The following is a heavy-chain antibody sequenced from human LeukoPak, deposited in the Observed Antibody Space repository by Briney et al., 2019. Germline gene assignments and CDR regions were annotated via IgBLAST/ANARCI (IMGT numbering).Heavy chain of an antibody. J-gene: IGHJ3*02. V-gene: IGHV3-48*03. Sequence: GGSLRLSCAASGFTFSSYEMNWVRQAPGKGLEGVSYISSSGSTIYYADSVKGRFTISRDNAKNSLYLQMNSLRAEDTAVYYCARATYYDSSSAFDIWGQGTMVTVSS. D-gene: IGHD3-22*01. CDR1: GFTFSSYE. CDR2: ISSSGSTI. CDR3: ARATYYDSSSAFDI.